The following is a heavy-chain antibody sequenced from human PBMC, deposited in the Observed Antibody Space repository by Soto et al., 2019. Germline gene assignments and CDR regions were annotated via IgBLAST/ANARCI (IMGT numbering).Heavy chain of an antibody. CDR3: ARDVIAHHSYFDP. Sequence: PSETLSLTCTVSGGSIDSGDYYWSWIRQPPGKGLEWIGYVYYSGTTNYNPFLKSRVTLSLDKSKNQFSLKMNSVTAADTAVYYCARDVIAHHSYFDPWGKGTLVTXS. V-gene: IGHV4-61*08. CDR1: GGSIDSGDYY. CDR2: VYYSGTT. J-gene: IGHJ5*02. D-gene: IGHD1-26*01.